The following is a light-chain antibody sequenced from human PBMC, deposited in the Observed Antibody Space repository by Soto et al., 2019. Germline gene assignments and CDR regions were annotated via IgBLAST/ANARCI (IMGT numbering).Light chain of an antibody. V-gene: IGKV3-15*01. CDR3: QQYNNWPPWT. J-gene: IGKJ1*01. Sequence: EIVMTQSPATLSVSPGERATLSCRASQSVSSNLAWYQQKPGQAPGLLIYGASTRATGIPARFSGSGSGTEFTLTISSLQSEDFAVYYCQQYNNWPPWTFGQGTKWIS. CDR2: GAS. CDR1: QSVSSN.